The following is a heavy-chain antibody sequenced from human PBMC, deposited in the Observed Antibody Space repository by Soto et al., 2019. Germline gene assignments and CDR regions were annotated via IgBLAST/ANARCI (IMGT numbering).Heavy chain of an antibody. Sequence: PGGSLRLSCAASGFIFSSYWMSWVRQAPGKGLEWVANIKEDGTKKYYVDSVKGRFTIPRDNAKNSLFLQMNSLRAEDTAVYFCARDHLLYHLIPDVWGQGTTVTVSS. CDR3: ARDHLLYHLIPDV. CDR1: GFIFSSYW. J-gene: IGHJ6*02. CDR2: IKEDGTKK. D-gene: IGHD2-2*01. V-gene: IGHV3-7*03.